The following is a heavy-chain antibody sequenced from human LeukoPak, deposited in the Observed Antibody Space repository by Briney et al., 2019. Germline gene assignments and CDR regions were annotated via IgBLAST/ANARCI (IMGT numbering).Heavy chain of an antibody. D-gene: IGHD6-19*01. CDR2: MYNRGST. V-gene: IGHV4-59*01. J-gene: IGHJ4*02. Sequence: PSETLSLTCTVSGDSISNYYWSWIRQSTGKELEWIGYMYNRGSTIYNPSLKSRVTISTDMSKNQFSLRLTSVTAADTAVYYCARAEKAVTGTLDSWGQGTLITLSS. CDR3: ARAEKAVTGTLDS. CDR1: GDSISNYY.